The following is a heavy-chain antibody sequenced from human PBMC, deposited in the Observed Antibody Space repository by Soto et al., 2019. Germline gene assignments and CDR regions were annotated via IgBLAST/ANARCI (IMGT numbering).Heavy chain of an antibody. D-gene: IGHD3-22*01. V-gene: IGHV1-69*13. Sequence: SVKVSCKASGGTFSRSAISWVRQAPGQGLEWMGGIIPIFGSANYARKFQGRVTITADEFTSTAYMELSSLRSEDTAMYYCARDGGSGSPGWFDPWGHGTLVTVSS. J-gene: IGHJ5*02. CDR2: IIPIFGSA. CDR3: ARDGGSGSPGWFDP. CDR1: GGTFSRSA.